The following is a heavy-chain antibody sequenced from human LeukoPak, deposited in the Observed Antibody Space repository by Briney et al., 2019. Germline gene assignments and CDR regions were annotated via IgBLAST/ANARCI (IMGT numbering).Heavy chain of an antibody. J-gene: IGHJ3*02. CDR3: ATAHKAENGAFDI. CDR1: GYTLTELS. V-gene: IGHV1-24*01. CDR2: FDPEDGET. Sequence: ASVKVSCKASGYTLTELSMHWVRQAPGKGLEWMGGFDPEDGETIYAQKFQGRVTMTEDTSTDTAYMELSSLRSEDTAVYYCATAHKAENGAFDIWGQGTMVTVSS.